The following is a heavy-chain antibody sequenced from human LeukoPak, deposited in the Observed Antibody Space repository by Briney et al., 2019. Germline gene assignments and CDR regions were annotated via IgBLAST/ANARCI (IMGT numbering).Heavy chain of an antibody. V-gene: IGHV3-7*01. CDR3: ARVRLQPRTLLDDAFDI. Sequence: GGSLRLSCAVSGFTFTNYWMSWARQSPGKGLEWVANIKQDGSEKYYVDSVKGRFTISRDNAKNSLYLQMNSLRAEDTAVYYCARVRLQPRTLLDDAFDIWGQGTMVTVSS. CDR1: GFTFTNYW. J-gene: IGHJ3*02. D-gene: IGHD1-14*01. CDR2: IKQDGSEK.